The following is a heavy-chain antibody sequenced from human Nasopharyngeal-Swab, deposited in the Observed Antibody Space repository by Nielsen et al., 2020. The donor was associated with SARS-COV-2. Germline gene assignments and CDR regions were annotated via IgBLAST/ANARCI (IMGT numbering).Heavy chain of an antibody. J-gene: IGHJ3*01. D-gene: IGHD6-19*01. V-gene: IGHV3-33*01. CDR2: IWYDGSNK. Sequence: GESLKISCVASGFVFSNHGMHWVHQAPGKGLEWVALIWYDGSNKNYADSVKGRFTISRDDSKNSGYLQMNSLRAEDTAVYYCARTFNLRGIAEAGNVGDLWGLGTMVIVSS. CDR3: ARTFNLRGIAEAGNVGDL. CDR1: GFVFSNHG.